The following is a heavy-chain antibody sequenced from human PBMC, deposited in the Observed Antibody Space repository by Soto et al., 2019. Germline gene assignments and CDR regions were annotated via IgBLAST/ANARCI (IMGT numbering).Heavy chain of an antibody. Sequence: GGSLRLSCAASGFTFSSYSMNWVRQAPGKGLEWVSYISSSSSTIYYADSVKGRFTISRDNAKNSLYLQMNSLRAEDTAVYYCARDGEGLRYFDWLSGYYMDVWGKGTTVTVSS. J-gene: IGHJ6*03. V-gene: IGHV3-48*01. CDR1: GFTFSSYS. D-gene: IGHD3-9*01. CDR2: ISSSSSTI. CDR3: ARDGEGLRYFDWLSGYYMDV.